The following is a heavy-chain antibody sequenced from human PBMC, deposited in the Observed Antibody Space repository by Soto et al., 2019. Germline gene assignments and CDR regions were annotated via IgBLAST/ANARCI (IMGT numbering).Heavy chain of an antibody. V-gene: IGHV1-2*04. D-gene: IGHD3-10*01. Sequence: GASVKVSCKASGYTFTGYYMHWVRQAPGQGLEWMGWINPNSGGTNYAQKFQGWVTMTRDTSISTAYMELSRLRSDDTAVYYCAGGARGSGSYYNIVNWFDPWGQGTLVTVSS. CDR1: GYTFTGYY. CDR2: INPNSGGT. J-gene: IGHJ5*02. CDR3: AGGARGSGSYYNIVNWFDP.